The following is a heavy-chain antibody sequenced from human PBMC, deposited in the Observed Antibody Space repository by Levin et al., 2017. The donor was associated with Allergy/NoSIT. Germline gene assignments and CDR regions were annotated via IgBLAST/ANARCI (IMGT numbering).Heavy chain of an antibody. J-gene: IGHJ6*03. Sequence: SQTLSLTCTVSGGSISSSSYYWGWIRQPPGKGLEWIGSIYYSGSTYYNPSLKSRVTISVDTSKNQFSLKLSSVTAADTAVYYCARQNGDSYYYYYMDVWGKGTTVTVSS. CDR1: GGSISSSSYY. V-gene: IGHV4-39*01. CDR2: IYYSGST. D-gene: IGHD4-17*01. CDR3: ARQNGDSYYYYYMDV.